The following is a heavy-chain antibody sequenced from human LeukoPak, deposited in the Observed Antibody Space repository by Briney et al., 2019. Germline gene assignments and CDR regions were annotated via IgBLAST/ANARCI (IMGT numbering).Heavy chain of an antibody. CDR1: GFIFSNYG. CDR2: LRNDESEI. Sequence: GGSLRLSCAASGFIFSNYGMHWVRQAPGKGLEWVAFLRNDESEIFYADSVKGRFTISRDNSKNTLYLQMSSLREEDTAVYYCVKDTGRGDFWGQGTQVTVSS. J-gene: IGHJ4*02. CDR3: VKDTGRGDF. D-gene: IGHD1-14*01. V-gene: IGHV3-30*02.